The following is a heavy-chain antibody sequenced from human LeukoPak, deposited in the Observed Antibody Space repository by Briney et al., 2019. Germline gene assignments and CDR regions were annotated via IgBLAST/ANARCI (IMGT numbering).Heavy chain of an antibody. J-gene: IGHJ4*02. Sequence: GASVKVSCKASGYTFSSYGISWVRQAPGQGLEWVGWISAYDGNTDYAQNLQGRVTMTTDTSTSTAYMELRSLRSDDTAVYYCARAVRGYSYAYLPYWGQGTLVTVSS. D-gene: IGHD5-18*01. CDR3: ARAVRGYSYAYLPY. CDR1: GYTFSSYG. V-gene: IGHV1-18*01. CDR2: ISAYDGNT.